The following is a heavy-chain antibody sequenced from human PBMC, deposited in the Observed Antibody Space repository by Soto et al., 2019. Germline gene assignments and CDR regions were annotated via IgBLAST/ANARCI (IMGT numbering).Heavy chain of an antibody. CDR2: INSDGSST. D-gene: IGHD2-2*01. CDR3: ASTVVTGY. CDR1: GFTFSSDW. V-gene: IGHV3-74*01. J-gene: IGHJ4*02. Sequence: EVQLVESGGGLVQPGGSLRLSCAVSGFTFSSDWMHWVRQAPGKGLVWVARINSDGSSTSYADSVKGRLTISRDNAKNTLYLQMNSLRAEDTAVYYCASTVVTGYWGQGTLVTVSS.